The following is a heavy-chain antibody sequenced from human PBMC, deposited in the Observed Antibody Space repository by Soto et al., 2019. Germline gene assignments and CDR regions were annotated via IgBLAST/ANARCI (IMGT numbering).Heavy chain of an antibody. Sequence: QVQLQESGPGLVKPSQTLSLTCTVSGGSISSGGYYWSWIRQHPGKGLEWIGYIYYSGSTYYNPSIQSRVTISVDTSKNQFSLKLSSVTAADTAVYYCARGPSLRYFDWALFDPWGQGTLVTVSS. V-gene: IGHV4-31*03. D-gene: IGHD3-9*01. CDR3: ARGPSLRYFDWALFDP. CDR1: GGSISSGGYY. J-gene: IGHJ5*02. CDR2: IYYSGST.